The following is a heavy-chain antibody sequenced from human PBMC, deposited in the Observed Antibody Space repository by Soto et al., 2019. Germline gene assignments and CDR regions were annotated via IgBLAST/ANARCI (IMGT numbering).Heavy chain of an antibody. D-gene: IGHD3-10*01. V-gene: IGHV3-23*01. CDR1: GFTFSSYA. CDR3: AKDMWRVDRTMVREHHYYYMDV. Sequence: PGGSLRLSCAASGFTFSSYAMSWVRQAPGKGLEWVSAISGSGGSTYYADSVKGRFTISRDNSKNTLYLQMNSLRAEDTAVYYCAKDMWRVDRTMVREHHYYYMDVWGKGTTVTVSS. J-gene: IGHJ6*03. CDR2: ISGSGGST.